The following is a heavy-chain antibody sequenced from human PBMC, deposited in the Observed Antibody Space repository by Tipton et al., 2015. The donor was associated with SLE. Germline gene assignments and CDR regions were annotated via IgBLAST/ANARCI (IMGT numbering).Heavy chain of an antibody. J-gene: IGHJ5*02. CDR1: GGSISRGDYF. D-gene: IGHD3-22*01. CDR2: VFYGGTS. CDR3: ARGYYYDTTGYRSWMDP. V-gene: IGHV4-39*07. Sequence: TLSLTCTVSGGSISRGDYFWGWIRQPPGKSLEWIGTVFYGGTSYYNPSLNSRVTISVDTSNNQFSLTMNSVTAADAAVYYCARGYYYDTTGYRSWMDPWGQGTLVTVSS.